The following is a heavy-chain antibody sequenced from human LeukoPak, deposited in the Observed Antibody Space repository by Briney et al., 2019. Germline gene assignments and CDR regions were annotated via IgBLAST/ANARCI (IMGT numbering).Heavy chain of an antibody. CDR1: GGTFSSYA. V-gene: IGHV1-2*02. CDR3: ARPGSPWAFDI. J-gene: IGHJ3*02. CDR2: INPNSGGT. Sequence: ASVKVSCKASGGTFSSYAISWVRQAPGQGLEWMGWINPNSGGTNYAQKFQGRVTMTRDTSISTAYMELSRLRSDDTAVYYCARPGSPWAFDIWGQGTMVTVSS. D-gene: IGHD1-26*01.